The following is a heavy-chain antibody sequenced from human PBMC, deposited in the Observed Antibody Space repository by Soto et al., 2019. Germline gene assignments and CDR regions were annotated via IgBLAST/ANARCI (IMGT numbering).Heavy chain of an antibody. CDR2: INHSGST. Sequence: SETLSLTCAVYGGSFSGYYWSWIRQPPGKGLEWIGEINHSGSTNYNPSLKSRVTISVDTSKNQFSLKLSSVTAADTAVYYCARLTYYVYGMDVWGQGTTVTVSS. CDR1: GGSFSGYY. D-gene: IGHD3-16*01. V-gene: IGHV4-34*01. CDR3: ARLTYYVYGMDV. J-gene: IGHJ6*02.